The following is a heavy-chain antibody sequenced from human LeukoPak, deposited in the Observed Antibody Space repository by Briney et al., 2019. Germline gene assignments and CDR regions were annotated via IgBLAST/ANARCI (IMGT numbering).Heavy chain of an antibody. J-gene: IGHJ4*02. Sequence: PSETLSLTCTVSGGSISSGSYYWSWIRQPAGKGLEWIGRIYTSGSTNYNPSLKSRVTISVDTSKNQFSLKLSSVTAADTAVYYCARGGDYENYFGYWAEETRVSVSS. CDR2: IYTSGST. CDR1: GGSISSGSYY. CDR3: ARGGDYENYFGY. D-gene: IGHD2-21*02. V-gene: IGHV4-61*02.